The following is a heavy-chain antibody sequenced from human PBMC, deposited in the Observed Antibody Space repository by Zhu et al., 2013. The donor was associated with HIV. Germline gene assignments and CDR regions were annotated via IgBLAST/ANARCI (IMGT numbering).Heavy chain of an antibody. CDR2: IIPIFGTA. Sequence: QVQLVQSGAEVKKPGSSVKVSCKASGGTFSSYAISWVRQAPGQGLEWMGGIIPIFGTANYAQKFQGRVTITADKSTSTAYMELSSLRSEDTAMYYCASWRGSIVVVPAAIGEDAFDIWGQGTMVTVSS. V-gene: IGHV1-69*06. D-gene: IGHD2-2*02. CDR3: ASWRGSIVVVPAAIGEDAFDI. J-gene: IGHJ3*02. CDR1: GGTFSSYA.